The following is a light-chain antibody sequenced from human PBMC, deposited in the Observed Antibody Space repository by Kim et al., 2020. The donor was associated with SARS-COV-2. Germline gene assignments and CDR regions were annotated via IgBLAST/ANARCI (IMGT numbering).Light chain of an antibody. V-gene: IGKV1-33*01. J-gene: IGKJ4*01. Sequence: DIQLTQSPSSLSASVGDRVTISCQASQDIHYSLNWYQQKPGKAPKLLIYDASNLEMGVTSRFSGSRSGTDFSFTISSLQPEDFATYFCHQYHNLPLTFGGGTKVDIK. CDR1: QDIHYS. CDR2: DAS. CDR3: HQYHNLPLT.